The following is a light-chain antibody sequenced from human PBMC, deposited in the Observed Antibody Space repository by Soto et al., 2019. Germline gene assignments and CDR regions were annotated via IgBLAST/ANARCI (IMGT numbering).Light chain of an antibody. CDR3: QQYNSYSPA. CDR2: DAS. V-gene: IGKV1-5*01. Sequence: DIQMTQSPSTLSASVGDRVTITCRASQSISSWLAWYQQKPGKAPKLLIYDASSLESGVPSTFSGSGSGTEFTLTISSLQPDDFATYYCQQYNSYSPAFGPGTKVDIK. J-gene: IGKJ3*01. CDR1: QSISSW.